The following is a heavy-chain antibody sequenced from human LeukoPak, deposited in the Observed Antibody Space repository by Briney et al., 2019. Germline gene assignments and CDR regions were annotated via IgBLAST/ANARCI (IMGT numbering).Heavy chain of an antibody. Sequence: GESLKISCKGSGYSFTSYWIGWVRQMPGKGLEWMGIIYPGDSDTRYSPSFQGQVTISADKSISTAYLQWSSLKASDTAMYYCARQMQGVAGTEPFDYWGQGTLVTVSS. J-gene: IGHJ4*02. V-gene: IGHV5-51*01. D-gene: IGHD6-19*01. CDR2: IYPGDSDT. CDR1: GYSFTSYW. CDR3: ARQMQGVAGTEPFDY.